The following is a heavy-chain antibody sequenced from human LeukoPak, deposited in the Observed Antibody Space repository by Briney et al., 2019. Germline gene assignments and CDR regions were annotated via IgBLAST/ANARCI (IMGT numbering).Heavy chain of an antibody. D-gene: IGHD3-10*01. V-gene: IGHV4-34*01. CDR1: GGSFSGYY. CDR2: INHSGST. Sequence: SETLSLSCAVYGGSFSGYYWSWIRQPPGKGLEWIGEINHSGSTNYNPSLKSRVTISVDTSKNQFSLKLSSVTAADTAVYYCASLDGSGSRYFSYWGQGTLVTVSS. J-gene: IGHJ4*02. CDR3: ASLDGSGSRYFSY.